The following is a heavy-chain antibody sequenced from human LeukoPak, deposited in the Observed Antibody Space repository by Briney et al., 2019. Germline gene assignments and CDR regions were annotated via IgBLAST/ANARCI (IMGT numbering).Heavy chain of an antibody. CDR2: IWYDGSNI. CDR1: GISFSSHG. D-gene: IGHD3-22*01. CDR3: ARARNDYDSNGFSLLDY. J-gene: IGHJ4*02. Sequence: PGGSLRLSCAASGISFSSHGMHWVRQAPGKGLEWVAVIWYDGSNIYYADSVKGRFTISRDNSKNTLYLQMNSLRAEDTALYYCARARNDYDSNGFSLLDYWGQGTLDTVSS. V-gene: IGHV3-33*01.